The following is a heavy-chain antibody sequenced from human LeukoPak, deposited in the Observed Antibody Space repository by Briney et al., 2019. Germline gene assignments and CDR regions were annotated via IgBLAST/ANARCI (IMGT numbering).Heavy chain of an antibody. V-gene: IGHV4-4*07. CDR2: IYTTGSS. Sequence: SETLSLTCTASGGSINNYYWSWIRLPAGKGLEWIGRIYTTGSSNYNPSLKGRVTISVDKSKNQFSLNLSSVTAADTAIYYCARDGYSSAWADLEYFDYWGQGIPVTVSS. D-gene: IGHD6-19*01. CDR1: GGSINNYY. J-gene: IGHJ4*02. CDR3: ARDGYSSAWADLEYFDY.